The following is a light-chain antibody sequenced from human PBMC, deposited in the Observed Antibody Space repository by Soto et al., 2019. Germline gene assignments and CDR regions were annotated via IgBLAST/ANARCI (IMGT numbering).Light chain of an antibody. V-gene: IGLV2-23*01. CDR2: EGT. Sequence: QSALTQPASVSGSPGQSITISCTGTSSDVGSYNLVSWYQQHPGKAPKVIIYEGTKRPSGVSNRFSGSKSGNTASLTISGLHAEDEAYYYCSSYAGSSTVIFGGGTKLTVL. J-gene: IGLJ2*01. CDR3: SSYAGSSTVI. CDR1: SSDVGSYNL.